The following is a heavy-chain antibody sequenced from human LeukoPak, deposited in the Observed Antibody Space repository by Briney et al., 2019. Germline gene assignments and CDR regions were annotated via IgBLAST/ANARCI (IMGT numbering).Heavy chain of an antibody. CDR2: IYSGGST. J-gene: IGHJ6*02. Sequence: GGSLRLSCAASGLTVSSNYMSWVRQAPGKGLEWVSVIYSGGSTYYADSVKGRFTISRDNSKNTLYLQMNSLRAEDTAVYYCARDTYYYDSSGYDYYYGMDVWGQGTTVTVSS. V-gene: IGHV3-53*01. CDR3: ARDTYYYDSSGYDYYYGMDV. CDR1: GLTVSSNY. D-gene: IGHD3-22*01.